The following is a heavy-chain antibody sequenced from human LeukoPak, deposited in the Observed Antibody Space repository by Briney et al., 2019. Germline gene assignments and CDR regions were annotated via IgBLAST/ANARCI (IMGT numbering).Heavy chain of an antibody. Sequence: ASVKVSCKASGYTFTGYYMHWVRQAPGQGLEWMGWMSAYNGNTNYAQKLQGRVTMTTDTSTSTAYMELRSLRSDDTAVYYCARVEYYYDSSGYPDDSWGQGTLVTVSS. CDR1: GYTFTGYY. J-gene: IGHJ4*02. CDR2: MSAYNGNT. D-gene: IGHD3-22*01. CDR3: ARVEYYYDSSGYPDDS. V-gene: IGHV1-18*04.